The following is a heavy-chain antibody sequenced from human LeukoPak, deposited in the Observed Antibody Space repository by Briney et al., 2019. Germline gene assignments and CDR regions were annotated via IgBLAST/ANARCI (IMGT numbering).Heavy chain of an antibody. J-gene: IGHJ4*02. Sequence: GGSLRLSCAASGFTFSRNSMNWVRQAPGKGLEWVSSISSSSSYIYYADSVKGRFTISRDNSKNTLYLQMNSLRAEDTAVYYCAKGTMGRGFGYWGQGTLVTVSS. CDR3: AKGTMGRGFGY. CDR2: ISSSSSYI. CDR1: GFTFSRNS. D-gene: IGHD3-10*01. V-gene: IGHV3-21*04.